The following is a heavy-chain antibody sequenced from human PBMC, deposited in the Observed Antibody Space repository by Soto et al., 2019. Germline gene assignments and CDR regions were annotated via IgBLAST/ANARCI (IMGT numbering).Heavy chain of an antibody. V-gene: IGHV4-59*01. CDR3: SRDLWGYCGTGCYPLEV. Sequence: SETLSLTCTVSGGSINDYSWTWIRQPPGKGLEWIGYLYYGGSTVYNPSFKSRVTISVDTTKSQFSLSLNSVTAADTAIYYCSRDLWGYCGTGCYPLEVWGQGTTVTVSS. CDR1: GGSINDYS. CDR2: LYYGGST. D-gene: IGHD2-21*02. J-gene: IGHJ6*02.